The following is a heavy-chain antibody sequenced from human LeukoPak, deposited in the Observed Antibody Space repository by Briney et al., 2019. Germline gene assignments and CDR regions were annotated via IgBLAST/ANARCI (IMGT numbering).Heavy chain of an antibody. CDR1: EFAFSDYA. CDR3: GDFGSGSYIFDY. Sequence: GGSLRLSCVASEFAFSDYAMSWVRQAPGEGPEWVSTISRNSATWYADSVMGRFTISRDNSKSTLYLQMNSLRGEDTALYYCGDFGSGSYIFDYWGQGSLVTVSS. CDR2: ISRNSAT. V-gene: IGHV3-23*01. J-gene: IGHJ4*02. D-gene: IGHD3-10*01.